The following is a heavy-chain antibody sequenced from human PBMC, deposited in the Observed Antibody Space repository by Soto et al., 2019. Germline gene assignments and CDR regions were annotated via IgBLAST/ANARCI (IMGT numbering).Heavy chain of an antibody. CDR1: GGTFSSYA. CDR2: IIPIFGTA. V-gene: IGHV1-69*01. CDR3: ARDTGAYYYDSSGYDRWFDP. Sequence: QVQLVQSGAEVKKPGSSVKVSCKASGGTFSSYAISWVRQAPGQGLEWMGGIIPIFGTANYAQKFQGRVTITADDSTSTAYMELSSLRSEDTAVYYCARDTGAYYYDSSGYDRWFDPWGQGTLVTVSS. J-gene: IGHJ5*02. D-gene: IGHD3-22*01.